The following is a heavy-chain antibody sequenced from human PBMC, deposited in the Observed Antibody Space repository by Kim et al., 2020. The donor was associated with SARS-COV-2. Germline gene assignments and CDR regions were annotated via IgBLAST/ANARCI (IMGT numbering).Heavy chain of an antibody. V-gene: IGHV3-73*01. J-gene: IGHJ3*02. CDR3: PSAPGTKFASWDAFY. CDR1: GFTFSGSA. D-gene: IGHD1-1*01. CDR2: LRSKANGDAT. Sequence: GWTLRLSCAASGFTFSGSALHWGRHASGKGLECVGRLRSKANGDATAYAPSLKGRFTISRDDSKNTAHLQMNTLKTEDTASDYCPSAPGTKFASWDAFY.